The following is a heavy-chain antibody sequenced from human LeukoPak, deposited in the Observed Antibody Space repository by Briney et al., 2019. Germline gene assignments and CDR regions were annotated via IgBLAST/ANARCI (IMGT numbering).Heavy chain of an antibody. CDR1: GFDFSSNW. Sequence: GGSLRLSCAASGFDFSSNWMHWVRHAPGQGLVWVSRIKGDGISTNYADSVKGRFTISRDNSKNTLYLQMNSLRAEDTAVYYCAKDQSYYDFWSGHNFDYWGQGTLVTVSS. J-gene: IGHJ4*02. CDR2: IKGDGIST. V-gene: IGHV3-74*01. D-gene: IGHD3-3*01. CDR3: AKDQSYYDFWSGHNFDY.